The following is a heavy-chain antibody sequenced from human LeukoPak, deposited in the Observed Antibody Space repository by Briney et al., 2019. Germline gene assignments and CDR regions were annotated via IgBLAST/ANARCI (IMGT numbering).Heavy chain of an antibody. CDR1: GGTFSSYA. CDR2: IIPIPGTA. CDR3: ARAPYSSSGEGTNYYYYYGMDV. J-gene: IGHJ6*02. Sequence: APVKVSCKASGGTFSSYAISWVRQAPGQGLEWMGGIIPIPGTANYAQKFQGRVTITADESTSTAYMELSSLRSEDTAVYYCARAPYSSSGEGTNYYYYYGMDVWGQGTTVTVSS. D-gene: IGHD6-13*01. V-gene: IGHV1-69*13.